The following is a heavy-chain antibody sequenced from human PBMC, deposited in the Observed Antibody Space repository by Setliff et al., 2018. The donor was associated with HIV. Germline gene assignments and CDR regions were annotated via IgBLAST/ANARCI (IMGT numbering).Heavy chain of an antibody. Sequence: TLSLTCAVYGGSFSGYYWGWIRQPPGNGLEWIGSIYHTGSTYYKPSLKSRVTISVDTSKNQFSLRLSSVAAGDTAVYYCARSIVPVASGYYYFEYWGQGTLVTVSS. V-gene: IGHV4-34*01. CDR1: GGSFSGYY. J-gene: IGHJ4*02. D-gene: IGHD3-3*01. CDR3: ARSIVPVASGYYYFEY. CDR2: IYHTGST.